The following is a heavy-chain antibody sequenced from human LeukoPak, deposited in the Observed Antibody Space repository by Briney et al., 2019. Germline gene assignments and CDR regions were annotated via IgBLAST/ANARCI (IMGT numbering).Heavy chain of an antibody. Sequence: SVKVSCKASGGTFSSHAISWVRQAPGQGLEWMGGIIPIIGTANYAQKFQGRVTITADKSTSTAYMELSSLRSEDTAVYYCARDAPTDCTNGVCPFYYMDVWGKGTTVTVSS. CDR3: ARDAPTDCTNGVCPFYYMDV. V-gene: IGHV1-69*06. J-gene: IGHJ6*03. D-gene: IGHD2-8*01. CDR2: IIPIIGTA. CDR1: GGTFSSHA.